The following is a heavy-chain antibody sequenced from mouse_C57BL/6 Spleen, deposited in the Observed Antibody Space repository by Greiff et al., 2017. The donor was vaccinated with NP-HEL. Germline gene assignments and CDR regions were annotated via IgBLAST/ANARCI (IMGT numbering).Heavy chain of an antibody. D-gene: IGHD1-1*01. V-gene: IGHV1-26*01. J-gene: IGHJ3*01. CDR1: GYTFTDYY. Sequence: EVQLQQSGPELVKPGASVKISCKASGYTFTDYYMNWVKQSHGKSLEWIGDINPNNGGTSYNQKFKGKATLTVDKSSSTAYMELRSLTSEDSAVYYCASGRITTPSWFAYWGQGTLVTVSA. CDR2: INPNNGGT. CDR3: ASGRITTPSWFAY.